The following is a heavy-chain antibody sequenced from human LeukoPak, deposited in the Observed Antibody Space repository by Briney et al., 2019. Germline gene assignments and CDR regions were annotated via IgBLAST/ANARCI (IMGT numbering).Heavy chain of an antibody. CDR3: TRNPLYYDFWSGHYYFDY. CDR1: GFTFRDFG. D-gene: IGHD3-3*01. V-gene: IGHV3-49*03. CDR2: IRSLSYGGTT. J-gene: IGHJ4*02. Sequence: GGSLRLSCTASGFTFRDFGMNWLRQAPGKGLEWVGFIRSLSYGGTTEYAASVKGRFTISRDDSKSIAHLQMNSLKTEDTAGYYCTRNPLYYDFWSGHYYFDYWGQGTLVTVSS.